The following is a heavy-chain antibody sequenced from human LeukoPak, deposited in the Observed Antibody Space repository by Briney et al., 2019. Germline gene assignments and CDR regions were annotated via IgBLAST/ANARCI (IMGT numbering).Heavy chain of an antibody. CDR1: GGTFSSYA. CDR3: AHHENKYYDFWSGYKRSSRAFDI. J-gene: IGHJ3*02. CDR2: IIPIFGTA. Sequence: SVKVSCKASGGTFSSYAISWVRQAPGQGLEWMGGIIPIFGTANYAQKFQGRVTITADESTSTAYMELSSLRSEDTAVYYCAHHENKYYDFWSGYKRSSRAFDIWGQGTMVTVSS. V-gene: IGHV1-69*13. D-gene: IGHD3-3*01.